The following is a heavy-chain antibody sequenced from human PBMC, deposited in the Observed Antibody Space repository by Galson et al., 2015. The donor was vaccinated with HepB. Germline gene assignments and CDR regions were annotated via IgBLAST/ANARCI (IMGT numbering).Heavy chain of an antibody. Sequence: SLRLSCAASGFIVDGSGMSWVRQAPGKGLEWVSGISASGGKTYYADSVKGRFTLSRDNSPNTVYLQMNSLRVDDSALYYCTSDSGWESAYWGQGTLVTVSS. CDR1: GFIVDGSG. D-gene: IGHD3-10*01. CDR2: ISASGGKT. CDR3: TSDSGWESAY. V-gene: IGHV3-23*01. J-gene: IGHJ4*02.